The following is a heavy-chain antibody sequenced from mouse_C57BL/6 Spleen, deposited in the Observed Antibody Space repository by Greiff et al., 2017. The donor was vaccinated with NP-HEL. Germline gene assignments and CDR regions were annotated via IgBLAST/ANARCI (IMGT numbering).Heavy chain of an antibody. Sequence: EVQLQQSGPELVKPGASVKISCKASGYTFTDYYMNWVKQSHGKSLEWIGDINPNNGGTSYNQKFKGKATLTVDKSSSTAYMELRSLTSEDSAVYYYARVPRLRGYGSSSFDYWGQGTTLTVSS. CDR1: GYTFTDYY. CDR3: ARVPRLRGYGSSSFDY. D-gene: IGHD1-1*01. J-gene: IGHJ2*01. CDR2: INPNNGGT. V-gene: IGHV1-26*01.